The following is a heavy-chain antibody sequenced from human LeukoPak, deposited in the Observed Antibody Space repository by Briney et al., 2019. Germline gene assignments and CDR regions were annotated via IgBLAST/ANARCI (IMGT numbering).Heavy chain of an antibody. Sequence: PGGSLRFSCAASGFTFSSYEMNWVRQAPGKGLEWVSYISSSGSTIYYADSVKGRFTISRDNAKNSLYLQMNSLRAEDTAVYYCARASVRFLEWLPYFDYWGQGTLVTVSS. J-gene: IGHJ4*02. CDR3: ARASVRFLEWLPYFDY. CDR2: ISSSGSTI. D-gene: IGHD3-3*01. CDR1: GFTFSSYE. V-gene: IGHV3-48*03.